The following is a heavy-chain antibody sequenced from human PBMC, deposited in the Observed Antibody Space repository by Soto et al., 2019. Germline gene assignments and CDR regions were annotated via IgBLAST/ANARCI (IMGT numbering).Heavy chain of an antibody. Sequence: ASVKVSCKASGYTFTSYGISWVRQAPGQGLEWMGWISAYNGNTNYAQKLQGRVTMTTDTSTSTAYMELRSLRSDDTAVYYCARTSYGDYGNYYYYYMDVWGKGTTVTVSS. V-gene: IGHV1-18*01. CDR1: GYTFTSYG. J-gene: IGHJ6*03. CDR2: ISAYNGNT. CDR3: ARTSYGDYGNYYYYYMDV. D-gene: IGHD4-17*01.